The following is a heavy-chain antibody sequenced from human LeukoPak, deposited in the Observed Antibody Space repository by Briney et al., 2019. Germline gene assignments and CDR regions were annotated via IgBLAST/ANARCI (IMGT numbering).Heavy chain of an antibody. CDR3: VKRGNSGTFGYDQ. J-gene: IGHJ4*02. Sequence: AGRSLRLSCSASGFTFSNYGMHWVRQAPGKGLEWLAVISSDGSHKFYGDSVTGRFTISRDNSKNTLFLQMSSLRSEDTAVYYCVKRGNSGTFGYDQWGQGTLVTVSS. CDR2: ISSDGSHK. CDR1: GFTFSNYG. V-gene: IGHV3-30*18. D-gene: IGHD3-16*01.